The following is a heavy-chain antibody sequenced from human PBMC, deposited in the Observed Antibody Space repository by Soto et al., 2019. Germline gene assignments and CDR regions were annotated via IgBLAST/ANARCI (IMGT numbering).Heavy chain of an antibody. CDR1: GYSFTSYG. D-gene: IGHD6-6*01. Sequence: ASVKVSCKASGYSFTSYGINWVRQAPGQGLEWMGWISPYGYTNYAQRLQGRFTMTTDRSTTTAYSELARLRSDDTAVYYFAPGAVSMAALKDRDAFQIWGRG. CDR3: APGAVSMAALKDRDAFQI. J-gene: IGHJ3*02. CDR2: ISPYGYT. V-gene: IGHV1-18*01.